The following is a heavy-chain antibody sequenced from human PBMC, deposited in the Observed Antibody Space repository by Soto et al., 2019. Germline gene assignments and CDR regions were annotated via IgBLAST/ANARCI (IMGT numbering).Heavy chain of an antibody. CDR1: GYTFNDYY. CDR3: AKAWKIYSNFYGDSAYFDY. CDR2: INPDRGAT. J-gene: IGHJ4*02. D-gene: IGHD4-17*01. V-gene: IGHV1-2*02. Sequence: GASAKVSCKACGYTFNDYYIHWVRQAPGQRLERMGWINPDRGATKYAQKFQDRVAMTRDKSISTVYMDLSSLKSEDTALYYCAKAWKIYSNFYGDSAYFDYWGQGTLVTVSS.